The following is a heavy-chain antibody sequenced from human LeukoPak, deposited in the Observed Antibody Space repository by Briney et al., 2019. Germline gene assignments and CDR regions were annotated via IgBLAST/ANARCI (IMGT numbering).Heavy chain of an antibody. J-gene: IGHJ4*02. CDR1: GGSFSGYY. Sequence: SETLSLTCAVYGGSFSGYYRSWIRQPPGKGLEWIGEINHSGSTNYNPSLKSRVTISVDTSKNQFSPKLSSVTAADTAVYYCAATHDYYYASSGYFPTFDYWGQGTLVTVSS. CDR2: INHSGST. V-gene: IGHV4-34*01. CDR3: AATHDYYYASSGYFPTFDY. D-gene: IGHD3-22*01.